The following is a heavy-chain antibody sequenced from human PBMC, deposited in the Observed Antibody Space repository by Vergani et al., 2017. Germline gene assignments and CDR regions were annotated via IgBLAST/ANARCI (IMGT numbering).Heavy chain of an antibody. CDR1: GYTFTSYY. J-gene: IGHJ4*02. Sequence: QVQLVQSGAEVKKPGASVKVSCKASGYTFTSYYMRWVRQAPEQGLEWMGIINPSGGSTSYAQKFQGRVTMTRDTSTITVYMELSSLRSEDTAVYYCARGPPYYDILTGQPFDYWGQGTLVTVSS. V-gene: IGHV1-46*03. CDR2: INPSGGST. D-gene: IGHD3-9*01. CDR3: ARGPPYYDILTGQPFDY.